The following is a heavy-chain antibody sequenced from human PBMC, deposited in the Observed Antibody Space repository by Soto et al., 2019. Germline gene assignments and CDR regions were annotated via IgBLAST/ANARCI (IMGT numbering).Heavy chain of an antibody. D-gene: IGHD3-10*01. CDR2: ISDYNGNT. V-gene: IGHV1-18*01. CDR1: GYTFTSYG. J-gene: IGHJ4*02. CDR3: ARDPVLWFGERSKHYFDY. Sequence: QVQLVQSGAEVKKPGASVKVSCKASGYTFTSYGISWVRQAPGQGLEWMGWISDYNGNTNSAQKLQGRVTITTDTSTSTAYMELRSLRSDDTALYYCARDPVLWFGERSKHYFDYWGQGTLVTVSS.